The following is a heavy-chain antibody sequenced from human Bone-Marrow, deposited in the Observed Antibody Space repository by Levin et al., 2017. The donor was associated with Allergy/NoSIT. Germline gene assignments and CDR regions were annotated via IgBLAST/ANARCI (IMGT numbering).Heavy chain of an antibody. CDR2: ISSSSSYI. CDR1: GFTFSSYS. D-gene: IGHD3-3*01. Sequence: GESLKISCAASGFTFSSYSMNWVRQAPGKGLEWVSSISSSSSYIYYADSVKGRFTISRDNAKNSLYLQMNSLRAEDTAVYYCARDRGYYYDFYYYYMDVWGKGTTVTVSS. CDR3: ARDRGYYYDFYYYYMDV. V-gene: IGHV3-21*01. J-gene: IGHJ6*03.